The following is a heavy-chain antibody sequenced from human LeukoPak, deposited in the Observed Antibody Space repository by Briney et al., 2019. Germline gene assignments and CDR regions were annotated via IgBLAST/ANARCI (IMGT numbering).Heavy chain of an antibody. J-gene: IGHJ6*03. D-gene: IGHD2-2*01. CDR1: GGTFSTYA. CDR2: FMPMFGTA. V-gene: IGHV1-69*13. Sequence: SVKVSCKASGGTFSTYAITWVRQAPGQGLQWMGGFMPMFGTANYAQNFQGRVTITADEATNTVYMELTSLRSDDTAVYFCARGGVPAAFFYYMDVWGKGTTVIVSS. CDR3: ARGGVPAAFFYYMDV.